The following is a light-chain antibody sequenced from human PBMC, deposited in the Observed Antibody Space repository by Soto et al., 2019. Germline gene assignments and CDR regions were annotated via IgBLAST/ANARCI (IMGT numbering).Light chain of an antibody. CDR3: QHYGT. J-gene: IGKJ3*01. CDR1: QSAPSSN. CDR2: GAS. V-gene: IGKV3-20*01. Sequence: ETGLTQSPGTLSLSPGERVTLSCRTIQSAPSSNLAWYQQKPGQAPRLLIYGASSRATGIPDRFSGSGSGTDFTLTVSRMEHEDFAVYFCQHYGTFGPGTKVDIK.